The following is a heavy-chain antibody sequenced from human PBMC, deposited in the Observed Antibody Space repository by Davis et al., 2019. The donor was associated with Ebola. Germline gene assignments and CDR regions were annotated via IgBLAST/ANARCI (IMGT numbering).Heavy chain of an antibody. CDR2: VNHSATP. J-gene: IGHJ4*02. Sequence: MPSETLSRTCAVYGGSFGGYYGSGGRQPPGKGLEWIGEVNHSATPNYNPSLKSRVTISRDTSKNPFSLTLISVTAADTAVYYCARGGGIGNPTGDYWGQGTLVTVSS. V-gene: IGHV4-34*01. D-gene: IGHD4-23*01. CDR3: ARGGGIGNPTGDY. CDR1: GGSFGGYY.